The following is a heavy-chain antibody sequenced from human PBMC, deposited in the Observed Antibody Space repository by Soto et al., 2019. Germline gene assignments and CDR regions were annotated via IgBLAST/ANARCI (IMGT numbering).Heavy chain of an antibody. CDR3: VRARYCSGGSCYYGLAV. Sequence: PSQTLSLTCAISGDSVSSNSAAWNWIRQSPSRGLEWLGRTYYRFKWYNEYAESVKSRITIESETSKNHFSLQLNSVTPDDTAVYYCVRARYCSGGSCYYGLAVWGKGTTVTVYS. J-gene: IGHJ6*04. V-gene: IGHV6-1*01. CDR2: TYYRFKWYN. CDR1: GDSVSSNSAA. D-gene: IGHD2-15*01.